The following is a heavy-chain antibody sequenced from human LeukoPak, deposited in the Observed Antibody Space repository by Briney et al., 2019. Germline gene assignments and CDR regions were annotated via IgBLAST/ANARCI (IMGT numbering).Heavy chain of an antibody. V-gene: IGHV4-34*01. CDR3: ARDSGTTGEVKFDP. CDR2: INHSGST. CDR1: DGSFSGYY. J-gene: IGHJ5*02. Sequence: SSETLSLTCAVYDGSFSGYYWSWIRQPPGKGLEWIGEINHSGSTNYNPSLKSRVTMSVDTSKNQFSLKLRSVTAADTAVYYCARDSGTTGEVKFDPWGQGTLVTVSS. D-gene: IGHD3-10*01.